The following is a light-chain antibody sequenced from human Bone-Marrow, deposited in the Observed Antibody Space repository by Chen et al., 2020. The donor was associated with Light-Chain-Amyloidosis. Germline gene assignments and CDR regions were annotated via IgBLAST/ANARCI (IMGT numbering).Light chain of an antibody. J-gene: IGKJ1*01. V-gene: IGKV3-15*01. CDR2: GAA. CDR1: QRVSSN. CDR3: QQYNNWPRT. Sequence: EIVMTQSPATLSVSPGERATLSCRASQRVSSNLAWYQQKPGQAPRLLIYGAATRATGIPARFSGSGSGTEFTLTISSLQSEDCAVYYCQQYNNWPRTFGQWTKVESK.